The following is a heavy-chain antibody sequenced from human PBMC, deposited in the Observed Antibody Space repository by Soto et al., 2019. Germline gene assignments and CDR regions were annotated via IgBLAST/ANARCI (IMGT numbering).Heavy chain of an antibody. CDR2: ISYDGSNK. CDR3: ARFEYSSSSDH. J-gene: IGHJ5*02. CDR1: GFTFSSYA. Sequence: QVQLVESGGGVVQPGRSLRLSCAASGFTFSSYAMHWVRQAPGKGLEWVAVISYDGSNKYYADSVKGRFTISRDNSKNTLYLQMNSLRAEDTAVYYCARFEYSSSSDHWGQGTLVTGSS. V-gene: IGHV3-30-3*01. D-gene: IGHD6-6*01.